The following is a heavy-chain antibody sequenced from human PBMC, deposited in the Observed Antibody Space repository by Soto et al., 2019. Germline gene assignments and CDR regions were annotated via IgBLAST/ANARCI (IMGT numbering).Heavy chain of an antibody. CDR2: ISAYNGNT. Sequence: ASVKVSCKASGYTFTSYGISWVRQAPGQGLEWMGWISAYNGNTNYAQKLQGRVTMTTDTSTSTAYMELRSLRSDDTAVYYCARVIRNIVVVPAAPFDYWGQGTLVTVSS. D-gene: IGHD2-2*01. CDR3: ARVIRNIVVVPAAPFDY. CDR1: GYTFTSYG. V-gene: IGHV1-18*01. J-gene: IGHJ4*02.